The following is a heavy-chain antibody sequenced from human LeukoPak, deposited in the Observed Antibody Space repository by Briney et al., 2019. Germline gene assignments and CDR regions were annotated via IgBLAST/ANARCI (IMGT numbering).Heavy chain of an antibody. V-gene: IGHV4-59*13. CDR3: AGATPWLLPGY. D-gene: IGHD3-22*01. CDR2: IYDTGNT. CDR1: GGSISSYY. J-gene: IGHJ4*02. Sequence: MPSETLSLTCTVSGGSISSYYWSWVRQPPGKGLEWIGHIYDTGNTNYNPSLESRVTISVDTSKNQFSLRLTSVTAADTAVYFCAGATPWLLPGYWGQGTLVTVSS.